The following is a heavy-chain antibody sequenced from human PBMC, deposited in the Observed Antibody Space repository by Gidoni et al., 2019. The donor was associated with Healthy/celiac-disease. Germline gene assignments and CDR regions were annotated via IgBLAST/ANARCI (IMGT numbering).Heavy chain of an antibody. CDR3: ARAHTNYYGSGSLIDY. D-gene: IGHD3-10*01. CDR2: IYTSGST. J-gene: IGHJ4*02. CDR1: GGSICSGSYY. Sequence: QVQLQESGPGLVKPSQTLSLTCTVSGGSICSGSYYWSWIRQPAGKGLEWIGRIYTSGSTNYNPSLKSRVTISVDTSKNQFSLKLSSVTAADTAVYYCARAHTNYYGSGSLIDYWGQGTLVTVSS. V-gene: IGHV4-61*02.